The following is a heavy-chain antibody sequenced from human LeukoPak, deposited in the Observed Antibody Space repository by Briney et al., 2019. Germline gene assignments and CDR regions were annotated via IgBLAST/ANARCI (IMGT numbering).Heavy chain of an antibody. CDR1: GYTFTSYD. D-gene: IGHD3-22*01. Sequence: VASVKVSCKASGYTFTSYDINWVRQATGQELEWMGWMNPNSGNTGYAQKFQGRVTMTRNTSISTAYMELSSLRSEDTAVYYCARGPPNTYYYDSSGAEFDYWGQGTLVTVSS. CDR3: ARGPPNTYYYDSSGAEFDY. CDR2: MNPNSGNT. J-gene: IGHJ4*02. V-gene: IGHV1-8*01.